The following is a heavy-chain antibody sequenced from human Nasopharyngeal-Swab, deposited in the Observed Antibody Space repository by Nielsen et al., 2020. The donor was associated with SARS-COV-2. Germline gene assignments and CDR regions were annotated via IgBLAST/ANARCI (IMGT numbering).Heavy chain of an antibody. CDR2: ISSSGSTI. CDR3: AREIWSGSFLDY. J-gene: IGHJ4*02. Sequence: GESLKISCAASGFTFSDYYMSWIRQAPGKGLEWVSYISSSGSTIYYADSVKGRFTISRDNAKNSLYLQMNSLRAEDTAVYYCAREIWSGSFLDYWGQGTLVTVPS. D-gene: IGHD1-26*01. V-gene: IGHV3-11*01. CDR1: GFTFSDYY.